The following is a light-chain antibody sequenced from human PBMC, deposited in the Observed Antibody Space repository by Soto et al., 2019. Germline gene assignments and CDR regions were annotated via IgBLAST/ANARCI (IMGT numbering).Light chain of an antibody. CDR1: SSNIGSDF. J-gene: IGLJ3*02. V-gene: IGLV1-51*02. Sequence: QSVLTQPPSVSAAPGQTVTISCSGSSSNIGSDFVSWYQQLPGTAPQLLIYKNNKRPSGIPDRFSGSKSATSATLGITGLQTGDEADYYCAAWDTSLSGGVFGGGTKVTVL. CDR3: AAWDTSLSGGV. CDR2: KNN.